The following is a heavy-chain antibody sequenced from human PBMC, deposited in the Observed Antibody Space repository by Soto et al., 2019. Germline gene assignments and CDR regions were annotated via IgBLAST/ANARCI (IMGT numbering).Heavy chain of an antibody. CDR1: GGSISSSNW. CDR2: IYHSGST. D-gene: IGHD2-8*01. V-gene: IGHV4-4*02. Sequence: SETLSLTCAVSGGSISSSNWWSWVRQPPGKGLEWIGEIYHSGSTNYNPSLKSRVTISVDKSKNQFSLKLSSVTAADTAVYYCATSSDCTNGVCYTRLDYWGQGTLVTVS. CDR3: ATSSDCTNGVCYTRLDY. J-gene: IGHJ4*02.